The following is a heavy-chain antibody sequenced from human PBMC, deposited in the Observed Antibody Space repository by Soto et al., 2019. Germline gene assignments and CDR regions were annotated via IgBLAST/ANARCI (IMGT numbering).Heavy chain of an antibody. J-gene: IGHJ6*03. D-gene: IGHD2-15*01. V-gene: IGHV3-30*18. CDR1: GFTFSSYG. CDR3: AKDLGYCSGGSCYYYYYYMDV. CDR2: ISYDGSNK. Sequence: ESGGGVVQPGRSLRLSCAASGFTFSSYGMHWVRQAPGKGLEWVAVISYDGSNKYYADSVKGRFTISRDNSKNTLYLQMNSLRAEDTAVYYCAKDLGYCSGGSCYYYYYYMDVWGKGTTVTVSS.